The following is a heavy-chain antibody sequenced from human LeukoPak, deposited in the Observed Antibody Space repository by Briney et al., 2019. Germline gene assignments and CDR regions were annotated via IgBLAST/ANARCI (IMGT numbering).Heavy chain of an antibody. CDR2: ISSSGSTI. D-gene: IGHD2-2*01. J-gene: IGHJ6*02. CDR3: ARRYCSSTSCAPTWVYGMDV. CDR1: GFTFSDYY. V-gene: IGHV3-11*01. Sequence: PGGSLRLSCAASGFTFSDYYMSWIRQAPGKGLEWVSYISSSGSTIYYADSVKGRFTISSDNSKNTLYLQMNSLRAEDTAVYYCARRYCSSTSCAPTWVYGMDVWGQGTTVTVSS.